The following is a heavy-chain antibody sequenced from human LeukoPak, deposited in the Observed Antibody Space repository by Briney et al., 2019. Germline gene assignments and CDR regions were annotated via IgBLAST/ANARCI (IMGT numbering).Heavy chain of an antibody. D-gene: IGHD6-19*01. CDR2: TYYRSKWYS. CDR1: GDSVSRNTAG. Sequence: SQTLSLTCAISGDSVSRNTAGWNWIRQSPSRGLEWLGRTYYRSKWYSDFAPSVRNRITINPDTSKNQFSLKLSSVTAADTAVYYCARVSGWNPLQAAHLDYWGQGTLVTVSS. V-gene: IGHV6-1*01. CDR3: ARVSGWNPLQAAHLDY. J-gene: IGHJ4*02.